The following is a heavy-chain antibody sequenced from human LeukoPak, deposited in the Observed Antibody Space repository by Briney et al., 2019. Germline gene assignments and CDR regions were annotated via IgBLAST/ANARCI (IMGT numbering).Heavy chain of an antibody. CDR2: IDPNSGAT. CDR1: GDTFTIHY. D-gene: IGHD5-18*01. V-gene: IGHV1-2*06. Sequence: EASVKVSCKASGDTFTIHYLHWVRQAPGQGLEWMGRIDPNSGATNYAPKFQDRVTMTRDTPIVTAYMELNRLRSDDTAVYYCASDSGHSYGDIDFWGQGTRVTVSS. CDR3: ASDSGHSYGDIDF. J-gene: IGHJ4*02.